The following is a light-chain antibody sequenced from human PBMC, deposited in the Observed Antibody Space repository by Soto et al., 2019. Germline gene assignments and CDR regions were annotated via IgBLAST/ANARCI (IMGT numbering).Light chain of an antibody. Sequence: QSAVTQPRSVSGSPGQSVTISCTGTSSEVGGYNYVSWYQQHPGKAPKLMIYDVSKRPSGVPDRFSGSKSGNTASLTISGLQAEDEADYYCCSYAGSYTYVFGTGTKVTVL. J-gene: IGLJ1*01. CDR1: SSEVGGYNY. CDR2: DVS. V-gene: IGLV2-11*01. CDR3: CSYAGSYTYV.